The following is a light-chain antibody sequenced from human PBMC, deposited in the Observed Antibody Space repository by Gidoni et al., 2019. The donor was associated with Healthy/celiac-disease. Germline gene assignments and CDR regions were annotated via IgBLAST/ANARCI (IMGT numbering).Light chain of an antibody. Sequence: SYELTPPHSVSGAPGQTAGITCSGDKLGDKYACWYQQKPGHSLVLVIYQDSKRLTGIPERFSGPNSGNTATLTISATPAMASADYYCQALDSSPYVVFCGGTTLTVL. CDR2: QDS. V-gene: IGLV3-1*01. CDR1: KLGDKY. J-gene: IGLJ2*01. CDR3: QALDSSPYVV.